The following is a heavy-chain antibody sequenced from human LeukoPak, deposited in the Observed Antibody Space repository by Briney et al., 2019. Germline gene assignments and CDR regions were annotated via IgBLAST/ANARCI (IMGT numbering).Heavy chain of an antibody. D-gene: IGHD5-18*01. CDR1: GDSISSSSYY. V-gene: IGHV4-39*01. CDR2: ISSSGNT. CDR3: REYSAGYLLDY. Sequence: SETLSLTCTVSGDSISSSSYYWGWIRQPPGKGLEYIGSISSSGNTYYNPSLESRVTVSIDTSKNQFSPKLRSVTAADTAVYYCREYSAGYLLDYWGQGTLVTVSS. J-gene: IGHJ4*02.